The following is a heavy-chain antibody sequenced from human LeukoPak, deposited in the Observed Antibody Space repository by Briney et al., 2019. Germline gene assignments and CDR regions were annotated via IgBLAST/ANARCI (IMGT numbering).Heavy chain of an antibody. CDR1: GFTFSSYS. D-gene: IGHD4-11*01. CDR3: ARVALRPIDYSNPEFDP. V-gene: IGHV3-48*01. Sequence: GGSLRLSRAASGFTFSSYSMNGVRQAPRRGLEWVSYITRDSTTMFYADSVKGRFTASRDNAENSMYLQMHSLRAEDTAVYYCARVALRPIDYSNPEFDPWGQGTLVTVSS. J-gene: IGHJ5*02. CDR2: ITRDSTTM.